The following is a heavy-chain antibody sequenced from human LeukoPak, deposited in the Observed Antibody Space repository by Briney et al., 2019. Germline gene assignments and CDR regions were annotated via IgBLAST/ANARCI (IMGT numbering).Heavy chain of an antibody. V-gene: IGHV3-30-3*01. CDR3: ARDLRAGDILTGYHGVDY. CDR1: GFTFSSYA. J-gene: IGHJ4*02. Sequence: GGSLRLSCAASGFTFSSYAMHWVRPAPGKGLEWVAVISYDGSNKYYADSVKGRFTISRDNSKNTLYLQMNSLRAEDTAVYYCARDLRAGDILTGYHGVDYWGQGTLVTVSS. D-gene: IGHD3-9*01. CDR2: ISYDGSNK.